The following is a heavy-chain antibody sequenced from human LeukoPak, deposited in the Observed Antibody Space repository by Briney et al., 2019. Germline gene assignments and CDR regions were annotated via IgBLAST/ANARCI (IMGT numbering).Heavy chain of an antibody. D-gene: IGHD2-15*01. CDR2: IRYDGSNK. J-gene: IGHJ6*02. CDR1: GFTFSSYG. CDR3: ARDQIVVVVAADYYYYGMDV. V-gene: IGHV3-30*02. Sequence: GGSLRLSCAASGFTFSSYGMHWVRQAPGKGLEWVAFIRYDGSNKYYADSVKGRFTISRDNAKNSLYLQMNSLRAEDTAVYYCARDQIVVVVAADYYYYGMDVWGQGTTVTVSS.